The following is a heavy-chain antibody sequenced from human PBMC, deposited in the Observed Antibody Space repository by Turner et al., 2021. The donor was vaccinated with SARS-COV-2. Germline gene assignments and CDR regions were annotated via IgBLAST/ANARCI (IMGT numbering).Heavy chain of an antibody. CDR2: IYHTGNT. V-gene: IGHV4-39*01. D-gene: IGHD2-15*01. J-gene: IGHJ4*02. Sequence: LQMHEYGPGLVTPSEALSITCTVPGSPLSSIGNYRVWFRQPPGEGLEWIASIYHTGNTFQNPSLQSRVTISVDTFNNQFSLRLTSVTSADTAVYYCATHVVVYVGPVDFWCRGTLVTVSS. CDR3: ATHVVVYVGPVDF. CDR1: GSPLSSIGNY.